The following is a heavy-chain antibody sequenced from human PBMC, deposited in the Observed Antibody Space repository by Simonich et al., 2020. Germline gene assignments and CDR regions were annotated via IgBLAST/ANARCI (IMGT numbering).Heavy chain of an antibody. CDR2: TKPNSGGT. CDR3: ARSHIAAAGTGYFQH. J-gene: IGHJ1*01. D-gene: IGHD6-13*01. V-gene: IGHV1-2*02. CDR1: GYTFTGYY. Sequence: QVQLVQSGAEVKKPGASVKVSCRASGYTFTGYYMHWVRQAPGQGLEGRGRTKPNSGGTNYAQKFQGRVTMTRDTSISTAYMELSRLRSDDTAVYYCARSHIAAAGTGYFQHWGQGTLVTVSS.